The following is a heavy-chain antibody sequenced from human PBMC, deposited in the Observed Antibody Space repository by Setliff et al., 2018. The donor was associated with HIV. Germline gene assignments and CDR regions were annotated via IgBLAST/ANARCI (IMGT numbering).Heavy chain of an antibody. CDR3: ASSSPQLSGYWYYFDY. D-gene: IGHD3-22*01. J-gene: IGHJ4*02. CDR2: IYYTGST. V-gene: IGHV4-39*07. Sequence: KTSETLSLTCAVSGGSISSGSYYWGWIRQPPGKGLEWIGSIYYTGSTYYNPSLKSRVTISVDTSKNQFSLKLSSVTVADTAVYYCASSSPQLSGYWYYFDYWGQGTLVTVSS. CDR1: GGSISSGSYY.